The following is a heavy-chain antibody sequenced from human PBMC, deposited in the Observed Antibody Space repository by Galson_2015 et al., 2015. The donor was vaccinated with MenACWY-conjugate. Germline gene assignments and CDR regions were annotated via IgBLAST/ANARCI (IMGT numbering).Heavy chain of an antibody. J-gene: IGHJ4*02. CDR3: VRIAASVTELYFDY. CDR2: IKQGGSEK. D-gene: IGHD6-13*01. CDR1: GFTLGTYW. V-gene: IGHV3-7*01. Sequence: SLRLSCAASGFTLGTYWMSWVRQAPGKGLEWVANIKQGGSEKYYVDSVKGRFDISRNNAKRSLYQQMNSLRDEDTADYYCVRIAASVTELYFDYLGQGTLVAGSS.